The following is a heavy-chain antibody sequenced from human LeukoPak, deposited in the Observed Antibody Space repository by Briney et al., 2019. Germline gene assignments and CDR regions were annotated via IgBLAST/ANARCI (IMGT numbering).Heavy chain of an antibody. CDR2: IIPIFDTA. V-gene: IGHV1-69*13. D-gene: IGHD3-10*01. Sequence: SVKVSCKASGGTFSNFAISWVRQSPGQGLEWMGGIIPIFDTASYAQKFQGRVTITADEPTSTAYMELISLRSEDTAVYYCARVRFGESSDWSFDLWGRGTLVTVSS. CDR3: ARVRFGESSDWSFDL. J-gene: IGHJ2*01. CDR1: GGTFSNFA.